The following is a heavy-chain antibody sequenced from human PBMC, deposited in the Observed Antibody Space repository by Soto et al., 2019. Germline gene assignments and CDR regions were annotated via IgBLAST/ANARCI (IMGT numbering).Heavy chain of an antibody. D-gene: IGHD6-13*01. V-gene: IGHV3-23*01. CDR1: GFTFSSYA. CDR2: ISGSGGST. Sequence: GGSLRLSCAASGFTFSSYAMSWVRQAPGKGLEWVSAISGSGGSTYYADSVKGRFTISRDNSKNTLYLQMNSLRAEDTAVYYCAKDGRGQLVYYYYYGMDVWGQGTTVTVSS. J-gene: IGHJ6*02. CDR3: AKDGRGQLVYYYYYGMDV.